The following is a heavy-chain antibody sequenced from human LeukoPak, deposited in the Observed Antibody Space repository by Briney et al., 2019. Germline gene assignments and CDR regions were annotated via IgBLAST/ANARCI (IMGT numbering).Heavy chain of an antibody. CDR3: AREGYGDYAWFDP. D-gene: IGHD4-17*01. V-gene: IGHV1-18*01. J-gene: IGHJ5*02. CDR2: ISAYNGNT. CDR1: GYTFTNYD. Sequence: GASVKVSCKASGYTFTNYDISWVRQAPGQGLEWMGWISAYNGNTNYAQKLQGRVTMTTDASTSTAYMELRSLRSDDTAVYYCAREGYGDYAWFDPWGQGTLVTVSS.